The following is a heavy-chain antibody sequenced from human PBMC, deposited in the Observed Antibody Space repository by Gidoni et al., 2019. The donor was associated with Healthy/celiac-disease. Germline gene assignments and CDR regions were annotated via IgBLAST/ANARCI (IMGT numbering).Heavy chain of an antibody. CDR2: IYYSGST. V-gene: IGHV4-31*03. CDR3: ARVENNDFWSGYSVHPFDY. CDR1: AGSISSGGYY. Sequence: QVQLQESGPGLVKPSQTLSLTCTVSAGSISSGGYYWSWIRQHPGKGLEWIGYIYYSGSTYYNPSLKSRVTISVDTSKNQFSLKLSSVTAADTAVYYCARVENNDFWSGYSVHPFDYWGQGTLVTVSS. J-gene: IGHJ4*02. D-gene: IGHD3-3*01.